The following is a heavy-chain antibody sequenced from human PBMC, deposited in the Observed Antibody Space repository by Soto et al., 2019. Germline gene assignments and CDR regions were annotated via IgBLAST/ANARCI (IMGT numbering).Heavy chain of an antibody. CDR3: AREDYYDSSGYYKGSRNAFDI. J-gene: IGHJ3*02. D-gene: IGHD3-22*01. Sequence: ASVKVSCKASGYTFTGYYIHWVRQAPGQGLEWMGWINPNGGGTNYAQKFQDWVTMTTDKSTSTAYMELSRLRSDDTAVYYCAREDYYDSSGYYKGSRNAFDIWGQGTMVTVSS. CDR2: INPNGGGT. V-gene: IGHV1-2*04. CDR1: GYTFTGYY.